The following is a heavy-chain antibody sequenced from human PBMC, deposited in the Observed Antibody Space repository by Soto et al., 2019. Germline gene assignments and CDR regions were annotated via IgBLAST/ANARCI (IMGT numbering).Heavy chain of an antibody. D-gene: IGHD2-21*02. J-gene: IGHJ4*02. CDR1: GYTFTSSA. CDR2: INAGNGNT. Sequence: QVQLVQSGAAEKKPGASVKGSCKASGYTFTSSAMHWVRQSPVQRLEWMGWINAGNGNTKYSQKCPGRVTITRDTSASTAYMELSSLRSEDTAGYYCARSIVVVTALGYWCQGTMVTVYS. CDR3: ARSIVVVTALGY. V-gene: IGHV1-3*05.